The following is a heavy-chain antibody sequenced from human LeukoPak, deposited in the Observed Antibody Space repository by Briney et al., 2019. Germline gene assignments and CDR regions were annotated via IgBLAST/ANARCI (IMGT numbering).Heavy chain of an antibody. CDR3: AREYPHYCGGDCYYGMDV. CDR2: IIPIFGTA. Sequence: ASVKVSCKASGYTFTSYYMHWVRQAPGQGLEWMGGIIPIFGTANYAQKFQGRVTITADESTSTAYMELSSLRSEDTAVYYCAREYPHYCGGDCYYGMDVWGQGTTVTVSS. CDR1: GYTFTSYY. J-gene: IGHJ6*02. V-gene: IGHV1-69*13. D-gene: IGHD2-21*01.